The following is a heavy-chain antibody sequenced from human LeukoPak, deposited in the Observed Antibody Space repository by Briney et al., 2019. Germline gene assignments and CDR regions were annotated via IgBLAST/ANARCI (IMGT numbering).Heavy chain of an antibody. CDR2: INQDGSVK. CDR3: ARIGYSSSSMDY. CDR1: GFTFSNYW. Sequence: PGGSLRLPCAASGFTFSNYWMSWVRQAPGKGLEWVANINQDGSVKYYVDSVKGRFTISRDNAKNSLYVQMNSLRVEDTAVYYCARIGYSSSSMDYWGQGTLVTVSS. V-gene: IGHV3-7*01. D-gene: IGHD6-6*01. J-gene: IGHJ4*02.